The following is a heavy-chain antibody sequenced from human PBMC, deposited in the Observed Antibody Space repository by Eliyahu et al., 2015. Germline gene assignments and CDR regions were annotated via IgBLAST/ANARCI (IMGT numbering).Heavy chain of an antibody. J-gene: IGHJ4*02. Sequence: EVQLVESGGGLVKPGGSLRLSCAAXGFTFXSYSMNWVRQAPGKGLEWVSSISSSSSYIYYADSVKGRFTISRDNAKNSLYLQMNSLRAEDTAVYYCARGVRRFLEWLWGQGTLVTVSS. D-gene: IGHD3-3*01. CDR2: ISSSSSYI. CDR3: ARGVRRFLEWL. V-gene: IGHV3-21*01. CDR1: GFTFXSYS.